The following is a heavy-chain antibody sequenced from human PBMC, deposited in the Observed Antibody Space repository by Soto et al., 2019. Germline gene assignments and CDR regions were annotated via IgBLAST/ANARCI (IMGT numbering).Heavy chain of an antibody. CDR2: ISYDGSNK. CDR3: AKQYYGSGSYYKGATPLVSLPPGLV. J-gene: IGHJ6*02. V-gene: IGHV3-30*18. Sequence: GGSLRLSCAASGFTFSSYGMHWVRQAPGKGLEWVAVISYDGSNKYYADSVKGRFTISRDNSKNTLYLQMNSLRAEDTAVYYCAKQYYGSGSYYKGATPLVSLPPGLVWGQGTTVTVSS. CDR1: GFTFSSYG. D-gene: IGHD3-10*01.